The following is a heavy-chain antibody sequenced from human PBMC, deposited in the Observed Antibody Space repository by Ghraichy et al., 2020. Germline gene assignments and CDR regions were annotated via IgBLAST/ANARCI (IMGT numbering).Heavy chain of an antibody. CDR1: GFTFSSYW. CDR3: ASEYSSGWLGGGDY. Sequence: GGSLRLSCAASGFTFSSYWMSWVRQAPGKGLEWVANIKQDGSEKYYVDSVKGRFTISRDNAKNSLYLQMNSLRAEDTAVYYCASEYSSGWLGGGDYWGQGTLVTVSS. J-gene: IGHJ4*02. V-gene: IGHV3-7*03. CDR2: IKQDGSEK. D-gene: IGHD6-19*01.